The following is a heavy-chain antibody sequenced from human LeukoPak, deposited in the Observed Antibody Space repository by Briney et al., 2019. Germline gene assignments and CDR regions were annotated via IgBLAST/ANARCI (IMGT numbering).Heavy chain of an antibody. D-gene: IGHD3-22*01. CDR1: GYSISSGYY. CDR3: ARDSSGYRGY. Sequence: PSETLSLTCPVSGYSISSGYYWGWIRQPPGKGLEWIGSIYHSGSTYYNPSLKSRVTISVDTSKNQFSLKLSSVTAADTAVYYCARDSSGYRGYWGQGTLVTVSS. J-gene: IGHJ4*02. CDR2: IYHSGST. V-gene: IGHV4-38-2*02.